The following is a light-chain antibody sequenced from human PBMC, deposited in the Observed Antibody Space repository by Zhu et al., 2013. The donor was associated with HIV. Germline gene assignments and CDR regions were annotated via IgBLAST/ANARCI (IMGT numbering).Light chain of an antibody. V-gene: IGKV3-15*01. CDR3: QQYNQWYT. Sequence: EIVLTQSPGTLSLSPGERATLSCRASQSVSSNFLAWYQQKPGQAPRLLIFGASTRATGIPARFSGSGSGTEFTLTISTLQSEDFAVYYCQQYNQWYTFGQGTKLEIK. CDR1: QSVSSN. CDR2: GAS. J-gene: IGKJ2*01.